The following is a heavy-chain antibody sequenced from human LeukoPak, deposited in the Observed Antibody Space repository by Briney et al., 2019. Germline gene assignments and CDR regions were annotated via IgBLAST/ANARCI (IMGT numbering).Heavy chain of an antibody. D-gene: IGHD3-22*01. J-gene: IGHJ3*02. CDR3: ARLLDYDSSGYPDSFDI. CDR1: GGSISPNY. V-gene: IGHV4-59*01. CDR2: IYYTGST. Sequence: NPSETQSLTCSVSGGSISPNYWSWIRQPPGKGLEWIGFIYYTGSTNYNPSLKSRVTISIDTSKSHFSLKLSSLTAADTAVYYCARLLDYDSSGYPDSFDIRGQGTMVTVSS.